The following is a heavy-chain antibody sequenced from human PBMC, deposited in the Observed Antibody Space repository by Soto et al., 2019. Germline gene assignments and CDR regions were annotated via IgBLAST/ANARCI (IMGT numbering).Heavy chain of an antibody. V-gene: IGHV3-48*01. CDR1: GFTFSSYS. J-gene: IGHJ6*03. Sequence: EVQLVESGGGLVQPGGSLRLSCAASGFTFSSYSMNWVRQAPGKGLEWVSYISSSSSTIYYADSVKGRFTISRDNAKNSLYLQMNSLRAEDTAVYYCARAGPPSANYYYYYYMDVWGKGTTVTVSS. CDR3: ARAGPPSANYYYYYYMDV. CDR2: ISSSSSTI.